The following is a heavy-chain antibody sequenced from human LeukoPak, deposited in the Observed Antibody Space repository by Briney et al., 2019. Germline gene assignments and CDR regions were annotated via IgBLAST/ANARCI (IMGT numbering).Heavy chain of an antibody. D-gene: IGHD3-16*02. CDR1: GFTFSSYA. CDR3: AKTTITFGGVIVNPFDY. CDR2: ISGSGGST. J-gene: IGHJ4*02. Sequence: GGSLRLSCAASGFTFSSYAMSWVRQAPRKGLEWVSAISGSGGSTYYADSVKGRFTISRDNSKNTLYLQMNSLRAEDTAVYYCAKTTITFGGVIVNPFDYWGQGTLVTVSS. V-gene: IGHV3-23*01.